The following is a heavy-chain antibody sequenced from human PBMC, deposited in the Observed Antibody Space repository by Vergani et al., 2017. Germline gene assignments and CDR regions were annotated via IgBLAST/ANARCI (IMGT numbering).Heavy chain of an antibody. CDR2: LYSGGST. V-gene: IGHV3-53*04. Sequence: EVQLVESGGGLVQPGGSLRLSCAASGFTVSSNYMSWVRQAPGKGLEWVSVLYSGGSTYYADSVKGRFTISRHNSKNTLYLQMNSLRAEDTAVDYCARDRSGCYPEGGFDYWGQGTLVTVSS. CDR3: ARDRSGCYPEGGFDY. D-gene: IGHD1-26*01. J-gene: IGHJ4*02. CDR1: GFTVSSNY.